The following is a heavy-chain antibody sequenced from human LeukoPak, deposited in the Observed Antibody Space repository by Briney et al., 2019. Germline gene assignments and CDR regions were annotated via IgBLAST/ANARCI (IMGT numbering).Heavy chain of an antibody. Sequence: GGSLRLSCAASGFTFSNDVMSWVRQAPGKGLGWVSTISASGGNTYYADSVKGRFTISRDNSKNTLYLHMNSLRADDTAVYYCAKGSSSPYAFDSWGQGTLVTVSS. CDR2: ISASGGNT. D-gene: IGHD6-13*01. CDR1: GFTFSNDV. J-gene: IGHJ4*02. V-gene: IGHV3-23*01. CDR3: AKGSSSPYAFDS.